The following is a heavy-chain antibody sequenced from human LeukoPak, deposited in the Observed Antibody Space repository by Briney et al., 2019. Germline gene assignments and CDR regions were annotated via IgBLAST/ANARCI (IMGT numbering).Heavy chain of an antibody. D-gene: IGHD6-13*01. J-gene: IGHJ4*02. CDR3: AREVTGIAAAGTRERYFDY. CDR2: VNPCGGRT. Sequence: GASVTVSCKASGYTFTSCYLHWVRQAPGQGLEGMGIVNPCGGRTRYEQKFQDRVHMTRGQSPRTVHTELSSLRSEDPAVYYCAREVTGIAAAGTRERYFDYWGQGTLVTVSS. CDR1: GYTFTSCY. V-gene: IGHV1-46*01.